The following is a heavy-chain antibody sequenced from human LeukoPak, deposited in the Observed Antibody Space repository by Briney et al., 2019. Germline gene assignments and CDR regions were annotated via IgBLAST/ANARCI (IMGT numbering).Heavy chain of an antibody. CDR2: IYSGGST. Sequence: QTSETLSLTCAVYGGSFSGYYWSWVRQAPGKGLEWVSVIYSGGSTYYADSVKGRFTISRDNSKNTLYLQMNSLRAEDTAVYYCAGARRAPLPLGYWGQGTLVTVSS. CDR3: AGARRAPLPLGY. V-gene: IGHV3-66*01. D-gene: IGHD2-21*02. J-gene: IGHJ4*02. CDR1: GGSFSGYY.